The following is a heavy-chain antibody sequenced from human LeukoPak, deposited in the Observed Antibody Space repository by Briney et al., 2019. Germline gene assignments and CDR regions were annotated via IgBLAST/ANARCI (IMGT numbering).Heavy chain of an antibody. V-gene: IGHV3-48*03. J-gene: IGHJ4*02. CDR2: ISSSGGTI. Sequence: GGSLRLSCEASGFTFSGFEMNWVRQAPGKRLEWVSYISSSGGTIYYADSVKGRFTISRDNAKNSLYLQMNSLRAEDTAVYYCAHLLSGDRGYSDYWGQGTLVTVSS. CDR3: AHLLSGDRGYSDY. D-gene: IGHD7-27*01. CDR1: GFTFSGFE.